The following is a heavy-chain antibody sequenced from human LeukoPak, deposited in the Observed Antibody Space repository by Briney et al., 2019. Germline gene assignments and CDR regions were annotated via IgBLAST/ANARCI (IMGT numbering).Heavy chain of an antibody. Sequence: GGSLRLSCAASGFTFSSYAMSWVRQAPGKGLEWVSAISGSGGSTYYADSVKGRFTISRDNFKNTLYLQMNSLRAEDTAEYYCATVALYDYVWGSYRYRFDYWGQGTLVTVSS. D-gene: IGHD3-16*02. CDR3: ATVALYDYVWGSYRYRFDY. V-gene: IGHV3-23*01. CDR1: GFTFSSYA. J-gene: IGHJ4*02. CDR2: ISGSGGST.